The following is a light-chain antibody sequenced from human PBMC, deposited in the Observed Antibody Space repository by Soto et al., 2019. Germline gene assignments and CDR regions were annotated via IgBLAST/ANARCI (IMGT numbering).Light chain of an antibody. V-gene: IGKV3-20*01. Sequence: EIVLTQSPDTLSLSPGERATLSCRASQSVTSSYLAWYQHKPGQAPRLLIYGASLRATGIPDRFSGSASGTDFSLTISRLEPEDFAVYYCQQHGFSPRTFGPGTWVEIK. J-gene: IGKJ1*01. CDR1: QSVTSSY. CDR2: GAS. CDR3: QQHGFSPRT.